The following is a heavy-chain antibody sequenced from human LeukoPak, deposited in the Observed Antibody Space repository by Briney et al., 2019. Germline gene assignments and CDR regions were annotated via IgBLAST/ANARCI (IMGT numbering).Heavy chain of an antibody. J-gene: IGHJ6*02. D-gene: IGHD2-15*01. CDR1: GGSISSGGYY. CDR3: ARDPVVVVAATRGGYGMDV. V-gene: IGHV4-31*03. CDR2: IYYSGST. Sequence: KSSETLSLTCTVSGGSISSGGYYWSWIRQHPGKGLEWIGYIYYSGSTYYNPSLKSRVTISVDTSKNQFSLKLSSVTAADTAVYYCARDPVVVVAATRGGYGMDVWGQGTTVTVSS.